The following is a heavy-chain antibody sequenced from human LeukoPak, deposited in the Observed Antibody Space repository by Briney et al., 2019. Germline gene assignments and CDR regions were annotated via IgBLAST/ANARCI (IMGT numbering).Heavy chain of an antibody. CDR2: INPNSGGT. J-gene: IGHJ3*02. CDR3: ARSVQWLVIADAFDI. D-gene: IGHD6-19*01. V-gene: IGHV1-2*02. CDR1: GYTFTGYY. Sequence: GASVKVSCKASGYTFTGYYMHWVRQAPGQGLEWMGWINPNSGGTNYAQKFQGRVTMTRDTSISTAYMELSRLRSDDTAVYYCARSVQWLVIADAFDIWGQGTMVTVSS.